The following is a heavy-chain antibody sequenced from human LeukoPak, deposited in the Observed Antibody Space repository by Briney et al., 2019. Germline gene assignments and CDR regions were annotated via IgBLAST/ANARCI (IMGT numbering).Heavy chain of an antibody. J-gene: IGHJ3*02. CDR2: TIPNSGGT. CDR3: ARAYFGVLHAFDI. D-gene: IGHD3-10*01. V-gene: IGHV1-2*04. CDR1: GSTFTGYY. Sequence: ASVKVSCKAAGSTFTGYYMDWVRQLPGQGLEWMGSTIPNSGGTNYAQTFQGWVTLTRDTSISTAYMKLSRLRSDDTAVYYCARAYFGVLHAFDIWGQGTMVTVSS.